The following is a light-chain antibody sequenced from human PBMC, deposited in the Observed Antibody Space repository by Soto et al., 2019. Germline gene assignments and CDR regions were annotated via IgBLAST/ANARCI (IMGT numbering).Light chain of an antibody. V-gene: IGLV2-14*01. Sequence: QSVLTQPASVSGSPGRPIPIPCPGPASDVGGYDYVSWYQRHPGKAPELMIYEVVNRPSGVSNRFSGSKSGNTASLTISGLQAEDEADYYCCSFASSSTYVFGTGTKVTVL. CDR1: ASDVGGYDY. CDR2: EVV. CDR3: CSFASSSTYV. J-gene: IGLJ1*01.